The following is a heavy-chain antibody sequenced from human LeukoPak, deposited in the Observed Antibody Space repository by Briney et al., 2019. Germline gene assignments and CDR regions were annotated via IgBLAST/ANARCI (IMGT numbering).Heavy chain of an antibody. CDR1: GFTFSSYE. D-gene: IGHD2-21*01. Sequence: GGSLRLSCAASGFTFSSYEMNWVRQAPGKGLEWVSAISGSGGSTYYADSVKGRFTISRDNSKNTLYLQMNSLRAEDTAVYYCAKPRGQLSSPIYSWGQGTLVTVSS. V-gene: IGHV3-23*01. CDR3: AKPRGQLSSPIYS. CDR2: ISGSGGST. J-gene: IGHJ4*02.